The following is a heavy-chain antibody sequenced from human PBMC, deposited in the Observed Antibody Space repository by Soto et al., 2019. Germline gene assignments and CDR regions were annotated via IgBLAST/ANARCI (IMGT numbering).Heavy chain of an antibody. Sequence: SETLSLTCTVSGGSISSSSYYWGWIRQPPGKGLEWIGSIYYSGSTYYNPSLKSRVTISVDTSKNQFSLKLSSVTAADTAVYYCARLSGYYDILTGHLRYFDYWGQGTLVTVSS. CDR3: ARLSGYYDILTGHLRYFDY. CDR2: IYYSGST. V-gene: IGHV4-39*01. CDR1: GGSISSSSYY. D-gene: IGHD3-9*01. J-gene: IGHJ4*02.